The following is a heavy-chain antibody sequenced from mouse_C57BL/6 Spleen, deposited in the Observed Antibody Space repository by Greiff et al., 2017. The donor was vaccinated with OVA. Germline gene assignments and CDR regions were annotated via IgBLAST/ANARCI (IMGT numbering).Heavy chain of an antibody. CDR3: AREGVYDSYYCDY. CDR2: IHPNSGST. V-gene: IGHV1-64*01. Sequence: QVQLQQPGAELVKPGASVKLSCKASGYTFTSSWMHWVKQRPGQGLEWIGMIHPNSGSTNYNEKFKSKATLTVDKSSSTAYMQLSSLTSEDSAVYYCAREGVYDSYYCDYWGQGTTLTVSS. D-gene: IGHD2-4*01. CDR1: GYTFTSSW. J-gene: IGHJ2*01.